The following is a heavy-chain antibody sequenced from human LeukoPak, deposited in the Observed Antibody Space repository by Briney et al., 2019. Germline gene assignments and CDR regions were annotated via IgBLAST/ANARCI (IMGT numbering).Heavy chain of an antibody. V-gene: IGHV1-2*02. CDR2: INPKSGGT. Sequence: ASVKVSCKTSGYTFTNYYMHWVRQGPGLGLEWMGWINPKSGGTSYPQKFQGRLTMTRDTSISTAYMELSRLGSDDTAVYYCVPSANYYYFDYWGQRTLVTVSS. D-gene: IGHD4/OR15-4a*01. CDR3: VPSANYYYFDY. J-gene: IGHJ4*02. CDR1: GYTFTNYY.